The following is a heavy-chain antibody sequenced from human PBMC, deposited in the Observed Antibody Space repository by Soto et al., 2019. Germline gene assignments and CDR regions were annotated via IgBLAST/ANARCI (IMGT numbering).Heavy chain of an antibody. D-gene: IGHD4-17*01. J-gene: IGHJ4*02. Sequence: QITLKESGPTLVRPAQTRTLTCAFSGFSLTTYDMGVAWIRQPPGKAREWLALIYWDDDKRYSPSLKDRRAISQETSRNQLVLTITNMDPGDTATYFCAHAGDYDLLTFDHWGPGTLVTVSS. V-gene: IGHV2-5*02. CDR3: AHAGDYDLLTFDH. CDR1: GFSLTTYDMG. CDR2: IYWDDDK.